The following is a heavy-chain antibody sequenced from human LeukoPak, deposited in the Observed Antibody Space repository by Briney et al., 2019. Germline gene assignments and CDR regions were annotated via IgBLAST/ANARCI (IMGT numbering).Heavy chain of an antibody. V-gene: IGHV6-1*01. Sequence: SETLSLTCGISGDSVSSNDAAWSWLRQSPSRGLEWLVGTFYRSKWYYDYAPSVRSRITINPETSKSQFSLQLDSVTPEDTAVYYCAREVAIIRGVRNWFDSWGPGILVTVSS. J-gene: IGHJ5*01. CDR1: GDSVSSNDAA. CDR3: AREVAIIRGVRNWFDS. D-gene: IGHD3-10*01. CDR2: TFYRSKWYY.